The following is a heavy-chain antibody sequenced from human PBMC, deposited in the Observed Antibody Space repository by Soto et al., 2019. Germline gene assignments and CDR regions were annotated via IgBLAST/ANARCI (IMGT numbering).Heavy chain of an antibody. CDR2: IRSKAYGGTT. CDR3: TRDRVLGTYYYDSSGYYYDY. CDR1: GFTFGDYA. V-gene: IGHV3-49*03. Sequence: GGSLRLSCTASGFTFGDYAMSWFRQAPGKGLEWVGFIRSKAYGGTTEYAASVKGRFTISRDDSKSIAYLQMNSLKTEDTAVYYCTRDRVLGTYYYDSSGYYYDYWGQGTLVTVSS. D-gene: IGHD3-22*01. J-gene: IGHJ4*02.